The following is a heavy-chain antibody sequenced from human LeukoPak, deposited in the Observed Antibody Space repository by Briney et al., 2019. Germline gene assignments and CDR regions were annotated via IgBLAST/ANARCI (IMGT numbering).Heavy chain of an antibody. Sequence: ASVKVSCRASGYTFTSYDINWVRQATGQGLEWMGWTNPNSGNTAYAQKFQGRVTMTRNTSISTAYMELSSLRSEDTAVYYCARGGLYDSSGYSDDAFDIWGQGTMVTVSS. J-gene: IGHJ3*02. V-gene: IGHV1-8*01. D-gene: IGHD3-22*01. CDR1: GYTFTSYD. CDR3: ARGGLYDSSGYSDDAFDI. CDR2: TNPNSGNT.